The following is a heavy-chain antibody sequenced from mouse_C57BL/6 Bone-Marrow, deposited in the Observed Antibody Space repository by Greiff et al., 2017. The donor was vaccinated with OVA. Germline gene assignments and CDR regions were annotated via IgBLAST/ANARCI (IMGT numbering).Heavy chain of an antibody. J-gene: IGHJ1*03. D-gene: IGHD2-1*01. CDR3: ARVYYGNNNWYFDV. CDR2: INPNNGGT. CDR1: GYTFTDYN. V-gene: IGHV1-18*01. Sequence: EVQLQQSGPELVKPGASVKIPCKASGYTFTDYNMDWVKQSPGKSLEWIGDINPNNGGTIYNQKFKGKATLTVDKSSSTAYMELRRLTSEDTAVYYCARVYYGNNNWYFDVWGTGTTVTVSS.